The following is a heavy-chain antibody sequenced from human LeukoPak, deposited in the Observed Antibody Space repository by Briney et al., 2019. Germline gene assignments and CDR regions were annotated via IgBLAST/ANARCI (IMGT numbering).Heavy chain of an antibody. CDR1: GFTLSSHM. CDR3: ARGVGFTTCMDV. D-gene: IGHD1-14*01. Sequence: GGSLRLSCAAPGFTLSSHMMSWVRQAPGKGLEWVSYFNGRGGTTDYADSVKGRFTMLRDSSKDTLFLQMNSLRAEDTAVYYCARGVGFTTCMDVWGQGTTVTVSS. J-gene: IGHJ6*02. V-gene: IGHV3-23*01. CDR2: FNGRGGTT.